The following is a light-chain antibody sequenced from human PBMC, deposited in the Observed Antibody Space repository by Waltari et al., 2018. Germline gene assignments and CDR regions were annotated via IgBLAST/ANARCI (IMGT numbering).Light chain of an antibody. CDR1: TSNIGRNY. J-gene: IGLJ3*02. V-gene: IGLV1-47*01. Sequence: QSVLTQPPSASGTPGQRVTISCSGRTSNIGRNYVSWYQQLPGTAPKLLVYRNNERPSGVPDRISGSKSGTSASLAISGLRSEDEADYYCATWDGSLTAWVFGGGTKVTVL. CDR2: RNN. CDR3: ATWDGSLTAWV.